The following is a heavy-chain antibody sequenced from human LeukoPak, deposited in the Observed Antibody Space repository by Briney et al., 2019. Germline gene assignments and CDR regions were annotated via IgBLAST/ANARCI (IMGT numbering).Heavy chain of an antibody. D-gene: IGHD6-13*01. CDR1: GGTFTSYA. V-gene: IGHV1-69*13. Sequence: VKVSCKASGGTFTSYAISWVRQAPGQGLEWMGGIIPIFGTANYAQKFQGRVTITADESTSTAYMELSSLRSEDTAVYYCARTTRIAAAGYVYWVQGTLVTVSS. CDR3: ARTTRIAAAGYVY. CDR2: IIPIFGTA. J-gene: IGHJ4*02.